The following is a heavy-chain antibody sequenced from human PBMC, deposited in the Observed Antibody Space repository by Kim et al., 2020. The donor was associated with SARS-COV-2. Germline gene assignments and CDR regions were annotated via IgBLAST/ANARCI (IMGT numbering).Heavy chain of an antibody. Sequence: SVKVSCKASGGTFSSYAISWVRQAPGQGLEWMGGIIPIFGTANYAQKFQGRVTITADESTSTAYMELSSLRSEDTAVYYCARDFLAVKDILTGYSKGWFDPWGQGTLVTVSS. D-gene: IGHD3-9*01. CDR2: IIPIFGTA. CDR3: ARDFLAVKDILTGYSKGWFDP. V-gene: IGHV1-69*13. CDR1: GGTFSSYA. J-gene: IGHJ5*02.